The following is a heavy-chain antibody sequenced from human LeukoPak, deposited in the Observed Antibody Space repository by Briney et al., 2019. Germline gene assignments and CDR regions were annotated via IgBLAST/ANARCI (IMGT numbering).Heavy chain of an antibody. CDR1: GFTFSSYG. J-gene: IGHJ6*03. V-gene: IGHV3-30*02. Sequence: PGGSLRLSCAASGFTFSSYGMLWVRQAPGKGLEWVAFIRYDGSNKYYADSVKGRFTISRDNSKNTLYLQMNSLRAEDTAVYYCAKRLVSGYSSSWYGYYYYMEVWGKGTTVTVSS. D-gene: IGHD6-13*01. CDR2: IRYDGSNK. CDR3: AKRLVSGYSSSWYGYYYYMEV.